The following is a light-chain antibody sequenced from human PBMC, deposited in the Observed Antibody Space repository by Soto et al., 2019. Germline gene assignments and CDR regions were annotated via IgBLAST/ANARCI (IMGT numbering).Light chain of an antibody. CDR3: KSYAGSNTYV. V-gene: IGLV2-8*01. J-gene: IGLJ1*01. Sequence: QSALTQPPSASGSPGQSVTISCTGTKNDIGVYDFVSWYQHHPDKAPRLIIYEVVQRPSGVPDRFSGSKSGNTASLTVSGLQAADEADYFCKSYAGSNTYVSGSGTKVTVL. CDR2: EVV. CDR1: KNDIGVYDF.